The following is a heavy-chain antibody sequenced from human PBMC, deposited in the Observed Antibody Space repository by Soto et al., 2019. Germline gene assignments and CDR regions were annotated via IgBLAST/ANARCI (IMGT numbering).Heavy chain of an antibody. D-gene: IGHD3-3*01. J-gene: IGHJ5*02. Sequence: QVQLVESGGGSVKPGGSLRLSCAASGFRLSDYYMTWIRQAPGKGLDWVSYISGSGSTIYYADSVKGRFTISKDDAKNSLYLQMNSLRAEDTAVYYCARGSSWGDFLSGYYRDNWFDPWGQGTLVTVSS. CDR3: ARGSSWGDFLSGYYRDNWFDP. V-gene: IGHV3-11*01. CDR1: GFRLSDYY. CDR2: ISGSGSTI.